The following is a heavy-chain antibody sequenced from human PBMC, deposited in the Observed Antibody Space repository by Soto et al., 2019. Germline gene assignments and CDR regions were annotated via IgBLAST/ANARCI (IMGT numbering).Heavy chain of an antibody. J-gene: IGHJ4*02. D-gene: IGHD5-12*01. V-gene: IGHV4-59*08. CDR1: GVSISSSH. CDR2: FYYTGST. CDR3: ASHPTITTNFYY. Sequence: PSETLSLTCTVSGVSISSSHWSWIRQSPAKGLEWIGYFYYTGSTNSSPSLKSRVTMPIDTSKNQFFLRLSSVTAADTAVYFCASHPTITTNFYYWGQGALVTVSS.